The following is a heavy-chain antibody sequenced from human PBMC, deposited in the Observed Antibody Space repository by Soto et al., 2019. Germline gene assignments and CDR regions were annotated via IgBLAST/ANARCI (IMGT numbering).Heavy chain of an antibody. D-gene: IGHD1-26*01. CDR1: GGSISSYY. CDR3: AREVEVGANTPPYYYFCMDV. V-gene: IGHV4-59*12. J-gene: IGHJ6*03. CDR2: IYYSGST. Sequence: SETLSLTCTVSGGSISSYYWSWIRQPPGKGLEWIGYIYYSGSTNYNPSLKSRVTISADTAKNQSSLKLSSVTAADTAVSYCAREVEVGANTPPYYYFCMDVWGKGTTVTVSS.